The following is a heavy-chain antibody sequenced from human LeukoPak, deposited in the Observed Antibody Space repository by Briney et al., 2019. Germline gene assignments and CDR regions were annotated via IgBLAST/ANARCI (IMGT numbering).Heavy chain of an antibody. Sequence: SETLSLTCTVSGGSISSYYWSWIRQPPGKGLEWIGSIYHSGSTYYNPSLKSRVTISVDTSKNQFSLKLSSVTAADTAVYYCARQPLRGSAFDIWGQGTMVTVSS. CDR2: IYHSGST. D-gene: IGHD1-14*01. V-gene: IGHV4-59*08. CDR1: GGSISSYY. CDR3: ARQPLRGSAFDI. J-gene: IGHJ3*02.